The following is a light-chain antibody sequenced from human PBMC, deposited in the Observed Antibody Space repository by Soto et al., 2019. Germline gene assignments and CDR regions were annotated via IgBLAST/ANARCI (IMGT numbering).Light chain of an antibody. CDR3: QQYAISLYT. Sequence: EIVLTQSPGTLSLSPGERATLSCRASQSVGSSYLAWYQHKPGQAPRLLIYGASNRATGIPDRFSGSGSGIDFTLTISSLGPKDFAVYYCQQYAISLYTFAQGPQLEIK. CDR2: GAS. V-gene: IGKV3-20*01. J-gene: IGKJ2*01. CDR1: QSVGSSY.